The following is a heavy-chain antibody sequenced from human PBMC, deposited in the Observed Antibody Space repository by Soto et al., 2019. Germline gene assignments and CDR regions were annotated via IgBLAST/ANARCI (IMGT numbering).Heavy chain of an antibody. CDR1: GYTFTGYY. D-gene: IGHD3-22*01. CDR3: ASGTYDYDSSGYCDFDY. J-gene: IGHJ4*02. Sequence: QVQLVQSGAEVKKPGASVKVSCKASGYTFTGYYMHWVRQAPGQGLEWMGWINPNSGGTNYAQKFQGRVTMTRDTSISTAYMELSRLRSDDTAVYYCASGTYDYDSSGYCDFDYWGQGTLVTVSS. CDR2: INPNSGGT. V-gene: IGHV1-2*02.